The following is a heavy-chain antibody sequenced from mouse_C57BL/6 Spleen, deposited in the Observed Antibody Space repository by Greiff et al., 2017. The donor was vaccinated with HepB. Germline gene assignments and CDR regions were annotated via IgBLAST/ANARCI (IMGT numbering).Heavy chain of an antibody. J-gene: IGHJ2*01. CDR3: ARDTITTVVADY. D-gene: IGHD1-1*01. V-gene: IGHV1-55*01. Sequence: QVQLQQPGAELVKPGASVKMSCKASGYTFTSYWITWVKQRPGQGLEWIGDIYPGSGSTNYNEKFKSKATLTVDTSSSTAYMQLSSLTSEDSAVYYCARDTITTVVADYWGQGTTLTVSS. CDR1: GYTFTSYW. CDR2: IYPGSGST.